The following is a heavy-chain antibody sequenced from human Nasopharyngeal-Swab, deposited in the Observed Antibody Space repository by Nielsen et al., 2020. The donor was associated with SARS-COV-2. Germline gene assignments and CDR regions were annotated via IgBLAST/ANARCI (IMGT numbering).Heavy chain of an antibody. CDR2: IDISSSYT. J-gene: IGHJ6*02. CDR3: AREQLAALGPFSMDV. Sequence: GESLKISCAASGFTFSDYYMGWIRQAPGKGLEWVSYIDISSSYTNYADSVKGRFTISRDNAKNLLFLQMNSLRAEDTAVYYCAREQLAALGPFSMDVWGQGTTVTVSS. D-gene: IGHD6-13*01. V-gene: IGHV3-11*05. CDR1: GFTFSDYY.